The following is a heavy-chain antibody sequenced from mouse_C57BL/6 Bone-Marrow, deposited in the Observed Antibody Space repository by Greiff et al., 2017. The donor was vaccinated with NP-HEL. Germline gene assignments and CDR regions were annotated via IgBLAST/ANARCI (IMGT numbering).Heavy chain of an antibody. CDR1: GYTFTSYG. CDR2: IYPRSGNT. CDR3: APGFAY. V-gene: IGHV1-81*01. J-gene: IGHJ3*01. Sequence: VKLVESGAELARPGASVKLSCKASGYTFTSYGKSWVKQRTGQGLEWIGEIYPRSGNTYYNKKFKGKATLTADKSSSTAYMELRSLTSEDSAVYFCAPGFAYWGQGTLVTVSA.